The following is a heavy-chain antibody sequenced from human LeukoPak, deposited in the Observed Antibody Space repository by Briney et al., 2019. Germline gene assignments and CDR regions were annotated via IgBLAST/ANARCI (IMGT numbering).Heavy chain of an antibody. CDR2: IKHSGST. Sequence: SETLSLTCAVYGGSFSGYYWSWIRKPPGQGLDLIWEIKHSGSTNYNPSLKSRVTISVDTSKNQFSLKLSSVTAADTAVYYCARGGGVRGVIINYYYYYMDVWGKGTTVTVSS. D-gene: IGHD3-10*01. J-gene: IGHJ6*03. CDR1: GGSFSGYY. V-gene: IGHV4-34*01. CDR3: ARGGGVRGVIINYYYYYMDV.